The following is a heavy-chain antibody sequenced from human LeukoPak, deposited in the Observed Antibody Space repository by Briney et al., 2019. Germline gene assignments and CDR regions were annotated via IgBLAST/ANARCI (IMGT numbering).Heavy chain of an antibody. V-gene: IGHV3-23*01. CDR3: AKDLGAGRGNDFWSGYQYFYYYYGMDV. CDR2: ISGSGGST. J-gene: IGHJ6*02. CDR1: GFTFSNAW. Sequence: PGGSLRLSCATSGFTFSNAWMNWVRQAPGKGLEWVSAISGSGGSTYYADSVKGRFTISRDNSKNTLYLQMNSLRAEDTAVYYCAKDLGAGRGNDFWSGYQYFYYYYGMDVWGQGTTVTVSS. D-gene: IGHD3-3*01.